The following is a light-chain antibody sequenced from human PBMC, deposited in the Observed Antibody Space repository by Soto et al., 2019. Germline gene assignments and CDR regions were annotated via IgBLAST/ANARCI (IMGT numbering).Light chain of an antibody. CDR3: HQYAISPYT. CDR2: GAS. Sequence: DIVLTQSPGTLSLSPGEGATLSCRASQSLTNVFLAWYQQKPGQAPRLLIYGASRRATGIPDRFSGSGSGTDFTLTISRLEPEDFAVYFCHQYAISPYTFGQGTTLEIK. J-gene: IGKJ2*01. V-gene: IGKV3-20*01. CDR1: QSLTNVF.